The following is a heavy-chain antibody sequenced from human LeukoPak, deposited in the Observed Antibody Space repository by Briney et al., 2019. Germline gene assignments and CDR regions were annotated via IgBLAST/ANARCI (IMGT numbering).Heavy chain of an antibody. Sequence: PGGSLRLSCAASGFTFSSYGMHWVRQAPGKGLEWVAFIRYDGSNKYYAGSVKGRFTISRDNSKNTLYLQMNSLRAEDTAVYYCAKDAELLWFGEAGFGGYFDYWGQGTLVTVSS. CDR2: IRYDGSNK. J-gene: IGHJ4*02. CDR3: AKDAELLWFGEAGFGGYFDY. CDR1: GFTFSSYG. V-gene: IGHV3-30*02. D-gene: IGHD3-10*01.